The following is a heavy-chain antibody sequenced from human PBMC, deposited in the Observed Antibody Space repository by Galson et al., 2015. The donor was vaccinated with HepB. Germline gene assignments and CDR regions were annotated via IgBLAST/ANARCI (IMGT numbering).Heavy chain of an antibody. CDR3: AKDRGGRQWLTFDY. Sequence: SLRLSCAASGFTFDNYAMHWVRQAPGKGLEWVSGISWNSGSIGYADSVKGRFTISRDNAKNSLYLQMNSLRAEDTALYYCAKDRGGRQWLTFDYWGQGTLVTVSS. CDR1: GFTFDNYA. J-gene: IGHJ4*02. D-gene: IGHD6-19*01. CDR2: ISWNSGSI. V-gene: IGHV3-9*01.